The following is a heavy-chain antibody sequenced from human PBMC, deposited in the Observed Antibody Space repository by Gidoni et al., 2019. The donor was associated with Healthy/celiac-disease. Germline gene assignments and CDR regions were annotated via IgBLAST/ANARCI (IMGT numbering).Heavy chain of an antibody. CDR3: ARYLQQLRYYYYMDV. J-gene: IGHJ6*03. Sequence: QITLKESGPTLVKPTQTLTLTCTFSGFSLSTSGVGVGWIRQPPGKTLEWLALIYWDDDKRYRPSLKSRLTITKDTSKNQVVLTMTNMDPVDTATYYCARYLQQLRYYYYMDVWGKGTTVTVSS. D-gene: IGHD6-13*01. V-gene: IGHV2-5*02. CDR1: GFSLSTSGVG. CDR2: IYWDDDK.